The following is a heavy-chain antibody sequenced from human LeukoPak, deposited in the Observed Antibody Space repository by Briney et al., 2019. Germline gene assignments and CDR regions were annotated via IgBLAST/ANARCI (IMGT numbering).Heavy chain of an antibody. D-gene: IGHD4-11*01. CDR1: GGSISSSNW. CDR2: IYHSGST. CDR3: ARMVESTVTIAFENWFDP. Sequence: SGTLSLTCAVSGGSISSSNWWSWVRQPPGKGLEWIGEIYHSGSTNYNPSLKSRVTISVDKSKNQFSLKLSSVTAADTAVYYCARMVESTVTIAFENWFDPWGQGTLVTVSS. V-gene: IGHV4-4*02. J-gene: IGHJ5*02.